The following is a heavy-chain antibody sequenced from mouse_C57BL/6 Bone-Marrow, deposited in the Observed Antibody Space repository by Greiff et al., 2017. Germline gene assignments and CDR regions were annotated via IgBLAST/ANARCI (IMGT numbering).Heavy chain of an antibody. CDR3: ARGYSNYLFAY. CDR2: ISSGSSTI. D-gene: IGHD2-5*01. CDR1: GFTFSDYG. J-gene: IGHJ3*01. V-gene: IGHV5-17*01. Sequence: EVKVEESGGGLVKPGGSLKLSCAASGFTFSDYGMHWVRQAPEKGLEWVAYISSGSSTIYYADTVKGRFTISRDNAKNTLFLQMTSLRSEDTAMYYCARGYSNYLFAYWGQGTLVTVSA.